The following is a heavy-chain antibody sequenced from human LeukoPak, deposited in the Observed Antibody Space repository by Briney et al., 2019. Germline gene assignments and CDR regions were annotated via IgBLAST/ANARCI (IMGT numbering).Heavy chain of an antibody. D-gene: IGHD2-21*01. Sequence: GGSLRHSCAASGFTVSSNYMSWVRQAPGKGLEWVSVIYSCGSTYYADSVKGRFTISRDNSKNTLYLQMNSLRAEDTAVYYCARARLHDAFDIWGQGTMVTVSS. V-gene: IGHV3-66*01. CDR2: IYSCGST. CDR1: GFTVSSNY. CDR3: ARARLHDAFDI. J-gene: IGHJ3*02.